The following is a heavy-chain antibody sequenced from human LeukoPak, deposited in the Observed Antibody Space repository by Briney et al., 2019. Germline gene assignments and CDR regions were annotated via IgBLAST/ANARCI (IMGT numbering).Heavy chain of an antibody. CDR3: ARDKANYYYYYYMDV. Sequence: ASVKVSCKASGYTFTSYYMHWVRQAPGQGLEWMGIINPSGGSTSYAQKFQGRVTMTRDMSTSTVYMELSSLRSEDTAVYYCARDKANYYYYYYMDVWGKGTTATVSS. J-gene: IGHJ6*03. CDR1: GYTFTSYY. V-gene: IGHV1-46*01. CDR2: INPSGGST.